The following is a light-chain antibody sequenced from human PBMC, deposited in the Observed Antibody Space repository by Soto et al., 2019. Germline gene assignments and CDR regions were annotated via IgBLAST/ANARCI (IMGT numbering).Light chain of an antibody. J-gene: IGKJ1*01. V-gene: IGKV3-15*01. CDR2: GAS. CDR1: QSVSNN. CDR3: QQYNNWPPWT. Sequence: EVVMTQSPATLVVSPGERATLSCRASQSVSNNLAWYQQKPGQAPRLIIYGASTRATGIAARFSGSGSGTEFTLAISSLQSEDLAVYDCQQYNNWPPWTFGQGTKVEIK.